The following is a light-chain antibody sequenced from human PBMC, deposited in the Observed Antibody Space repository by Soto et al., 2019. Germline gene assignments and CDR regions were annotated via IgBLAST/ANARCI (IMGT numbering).Light chain of an antibody. Sequence: EIGRTQSQATLSVSPGERATLSCRASQSVSSYLAWYQQKPGQAPRLLIYDASNRATGIPARFSGSGSGTQFTLTISSLQSEDFAVYYCQQYKSYSRTFGQGTKVDIK. CDR2: DAS. CDR3: QQYKSYSRT. CDR1: QSVSSY. V-gene: IGKV3D-15*01. J-gene: IGKJ1*01.